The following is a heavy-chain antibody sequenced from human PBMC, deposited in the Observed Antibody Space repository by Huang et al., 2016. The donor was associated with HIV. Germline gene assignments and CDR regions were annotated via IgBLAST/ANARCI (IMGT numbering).Heavy chain of an antibody. V-gene: IGHV4-59*01. Sequence: QVQLQESGPGLVKPSETLSLTCTVSGGSINSYYWSWIRQPPGKGLEWIGYIHYRVSTIYNPSLKRRVTISVDTSKNQFSLKLSSVTAADTAMYYCARNYYDNVDWYFDLWGRGTLVTVSS. CDR2: IHYRVST. CDR3: ARNYYDNVDWYFDL. D-gene: IGHD3-22*01. CDR1: GGSINSYY. J-gene: IGHJ2*01.